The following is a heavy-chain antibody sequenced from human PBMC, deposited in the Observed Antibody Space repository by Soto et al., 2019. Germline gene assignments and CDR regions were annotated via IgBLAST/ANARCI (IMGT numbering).Heavy chain of an antibody. CDR3: ARDPAIYSGKFDYGLDV. V-gene: IGHV3-48*03. Sequence: LRLSCAVSGFTFSSYEMNWVRQAPWKGLEWVSYIGTSGKTIYYADSVRGRFTISRDNAKNSLYLQMNSLRAEDTAVYFCARDPAIYSGKFDYGLDVWGRGTTVTVSS. D-gene: IGHD4-4*01. CDR1: GFTFSSYE. CDR2: IGTSGKTI. J-gene: IGHJ6*02.